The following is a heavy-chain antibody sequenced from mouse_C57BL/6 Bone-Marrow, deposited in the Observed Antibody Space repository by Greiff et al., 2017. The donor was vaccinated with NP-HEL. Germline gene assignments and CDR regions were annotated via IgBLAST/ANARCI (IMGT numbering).Heavy chain of an antibody. CDR3: ARQGYYGSSPWYFDV. D-gene: IGHD1-1*01. Sequence: VQLKQSGPELVKPGASVKISCKASGYTFTDYYMNWVKQSHGKSLEWIGDINPNNGGTSYNQKFKGKATLTVDKSSSTAYMELRSLTSEDSAVYYCARQGYYGSSPWYFDVWGTGTTVTVSS. CDR1: GYTFTDYY. J-gene: IGHJ1*03. CDR2: INPNNGGT. V-gene: IGHV1-26*01.